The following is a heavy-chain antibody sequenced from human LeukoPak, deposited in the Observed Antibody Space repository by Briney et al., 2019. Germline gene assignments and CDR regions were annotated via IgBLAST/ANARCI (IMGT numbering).Heavy chain of an antibody. V-gene: IGHV4-59*01. CDR2: ISYSGST. CDR3: VRRYQLLPDAFDI. CDR1: GGSISTYS. D-gene: IGHD2-2*01. Sequence: SETLSRTCTVSGGSISTYSWIYIRQPPGKGLEWIGNISYSGSTKYNPSLKSRVTISLDTSKNQFSLKLSSVTAADTAVYYCVRRYQLLPDAFDIWGQGTMVTVSS. J-gene: IGHJ3*02.